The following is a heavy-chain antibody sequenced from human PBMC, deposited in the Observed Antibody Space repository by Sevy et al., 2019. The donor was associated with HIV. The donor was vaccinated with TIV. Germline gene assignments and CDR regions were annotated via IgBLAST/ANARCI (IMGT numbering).Heavy chain of an antibody. V-gene: IGHV3-30*18. CDR2: VSHDGTLR. J-gene: IGHJ3*01. Sequence: GGSLRLSCAASGFTFSNFGIHWVSQAPGKGLEWVAVVSHDGTLRYYADSVRGRFSISRDNSKNTVHLQMNSLRKEDTAMYYCAKGSRATDSAFDFWGQGTMVTVSS. CDR1: GFTFSNFG. D-gene: IGHD3-22*01. CDR3: AKGSRATDSAFDF.